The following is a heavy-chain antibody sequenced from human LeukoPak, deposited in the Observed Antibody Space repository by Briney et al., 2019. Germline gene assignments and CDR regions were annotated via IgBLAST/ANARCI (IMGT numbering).Heavy chain of an antibody. CDR1: RYSVSSNSAA. D-gene: IGHD2-2*01. Sequence: KRSQTLSLTCATSRYSVSSNSAAWNWIRQAPSRGLEWLVRTYYRCKWHSDYSGSVKSRITINPDTSKNQCSLHLNSVTPEDTAVYYCEREGVGSSISLNWFDPWGQGTLVTVSS. CDR2: TYYRCKWHS. J-gene: IGHJ5*02. CDR3: EREGVGSSISLNWFDP. V-gene: IGHV6-1*01.